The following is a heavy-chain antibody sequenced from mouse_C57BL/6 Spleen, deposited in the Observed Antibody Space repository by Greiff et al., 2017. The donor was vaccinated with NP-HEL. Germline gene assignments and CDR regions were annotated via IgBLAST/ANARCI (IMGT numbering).Heavy chain of an antibody. CDR1: GYTFTSYW. D-gene: IGHD4-1*01. V-gene: IGHV1-64*01. CDR3: ARSGENWDVDY. Sequence: VQLQQPGAELVKPGASVKLSCKASGYTFTSYWMHWVKQRPGQGLEWIGMIHPNSGSTNYNEKFKSKATLTVDKSSSTAYMQLSSLTSEDSAVYYCARSGENWDVDYWGQGTTLTVSS. CDR2: IHPNSGST. J-gene: IGHJ2*01.